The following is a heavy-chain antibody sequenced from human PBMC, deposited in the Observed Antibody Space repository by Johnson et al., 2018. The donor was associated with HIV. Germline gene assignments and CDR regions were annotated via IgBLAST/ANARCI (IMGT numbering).Heavy chain of an antibody. V-gene: IGHV3-64*04. D-gene: IGHD3-10*01. CDR3: ARDIYSVSKIRGLIAPALENHGMDV. CDR2: ISSNGVRT. Sequence: QVQLVESGGGLVQPGGSLRLSCAASGFTFSTYAMYWVRQAPGKGLEYVSGISSNGVRTYYADSVKGRFTISIDNSKNTLYLQMNSLRAEDTAVYYCARDIYSVSKIRGLIAPALENHGMDVWGQGTMVTVS. CDR1: GFTFSTYA. J-gene: IGHJ3*01.